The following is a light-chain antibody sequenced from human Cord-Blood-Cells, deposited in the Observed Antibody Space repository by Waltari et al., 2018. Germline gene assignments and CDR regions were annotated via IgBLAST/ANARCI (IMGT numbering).Light chain of an antibody. CDR3: CSYAGSSTWV. CDR1: SRDVGSYNL. V-gene: IGLV2-23*01. CDR2: EGS. J-gene: IGLJ3*02. Sequence: QSALTQPASVSGSPGPSITISCTGTSRDVGSYNLVSWYQQHPGKAPKLMIYEGSKWPSGVSNRFSGSKSGNTASLTISGLQAEDEADYYCCSYAGSSTWVFGGGTKLTVL.